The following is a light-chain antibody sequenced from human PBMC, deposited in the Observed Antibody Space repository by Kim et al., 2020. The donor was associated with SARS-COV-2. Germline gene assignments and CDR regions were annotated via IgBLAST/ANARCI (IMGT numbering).Light chain of an antibody. V-gene: IGKV3-20*01. CDR3: QQYGSSIT. CDR1: QSVRDNY. J-gene: IGKJ5*01. Sequence: LSPGDSATLSCRASQSVRDNYIAWYPQKPGQAPRLLIYGTSTRSTGIPDMFSVSGSGTDFTLTISRQEPEDFAVYYCQQYGSSITFGQGTRLEIK. CDR2: GTS.